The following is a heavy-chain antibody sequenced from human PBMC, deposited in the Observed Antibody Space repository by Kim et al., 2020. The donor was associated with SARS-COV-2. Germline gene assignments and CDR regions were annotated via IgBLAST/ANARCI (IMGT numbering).Heavy chain of an antibody. CDR2: GNKT. D-gene: IGHD6-13*01. CDR3: ATNIVAAGIA. J-gene: IGHJ5*02. V-gene: IGHV3-66*01. Sequence: GNKTYYVESVKGRFTISRDNSKNTLYLQMSSLRVEDTAVYYCATNIVAAGIAWGQGSLVTVSS.